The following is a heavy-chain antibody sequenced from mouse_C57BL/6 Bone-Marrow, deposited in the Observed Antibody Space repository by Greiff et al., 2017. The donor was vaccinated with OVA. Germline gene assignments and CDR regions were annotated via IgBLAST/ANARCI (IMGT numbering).Heavy chain of an antibody. J-gene: IGHJ3*01. Sequence: QVQLQQPGAELVKPGASVKLSCKASGYTFTSYWMHWVKQRPGQGLEWIGMIHPNSGSTNYNEKFKSKATLTVDKSSSTAYMQLSSLTSDDSAVYYCARELLRYSWFAYWGQGTLVTVSA. CDR3: ARELLRYSWFAY. D-gene: IGHD1-1*01. V-gene: IGHV1-64*01. CDR1: GYTFTSYW. CDR2: IHPNSGST.